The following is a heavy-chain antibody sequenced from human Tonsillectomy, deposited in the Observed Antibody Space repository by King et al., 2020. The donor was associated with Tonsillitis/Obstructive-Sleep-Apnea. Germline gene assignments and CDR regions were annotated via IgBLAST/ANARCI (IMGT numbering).Heavy chain of an antibody. CDR2: INPSGGST. J-gene: IGHJ5*02. CDR1: GYTFTSYY. D-gene: IGHD3-3*01. Sequence: QLVQSGAEVKKPGASVKVSCKASGYTFTSYYMHWVRQAPGQGLEWMGIINPSGGSTSYAQKFQGRVTMTRDTSTSTVYMELSSLRSEDTAVFYCGRDARELRFLEWLLPPGDGWFDPWGQGTLVTVSS. V-gene: IGHV1-46*01. CDR3: GRDARELRFLEWLLPPGDGWFDP.